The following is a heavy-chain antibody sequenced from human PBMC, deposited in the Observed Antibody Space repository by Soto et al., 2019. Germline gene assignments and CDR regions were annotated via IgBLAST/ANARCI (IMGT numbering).Heavy chain of an antibody. CDR2: IDYNGVT. Sequence: SETVSLTCTVSGGSIYRSGYYWGWIRQPPGRGLEWIGNIDYNGVTYSNPSLKSRVTISRDTSKNQFSLKLTSVTAADTALYYCGKVLVGATGHTDSDSWGPGTLVTVSS. J-gene: IGHJ4*02. CDR1: GGSIYRSGYY. D-gene: IGHD2-15*01. CDR3: GKVLVGATGHTDSDS. V-gene: IGHV4-39*01.